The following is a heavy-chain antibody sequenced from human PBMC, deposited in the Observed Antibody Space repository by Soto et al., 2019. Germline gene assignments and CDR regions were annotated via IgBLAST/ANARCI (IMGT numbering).Heavy chain of an antibody. V-gene: IGHV3-30*18. CDR3: AKYWAEMAASGGMDV. D-gene: IGHD6-19*01. J-gene: IGHJ6*02. Sequence: QVQLVESGGGVVQPGSSLRLSCAASGFTFSNYAMHWVRQAPGKGLEWVAVISYLGSNKYYGDSVKGRFTISRDNSKNARYLQMSSLTAEDTAVYFCAKYWAEMAASGGMDVWGQGTTVIVSS. CDR1: GFTFSNYA. CDR2: ISYLGSNK.